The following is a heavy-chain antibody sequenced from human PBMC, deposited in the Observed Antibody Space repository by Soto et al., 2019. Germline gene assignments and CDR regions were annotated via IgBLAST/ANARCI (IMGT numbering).Heavy chain of an antibody. Sequence: PSETLSLTCTVSGGSVSSGIYYWSWIRQPQGRGLEWIGYIYYSGSTNYNPSLKSRVTISVDTSKNQFSLKLSSVTAADTAVYYCARVDCSGGSCYSPYYYDSSGYYRLYFDYWGQGTLVTVSS. D-gene: IGHD3-22*01. CDR3: ARVDCSGGSCYSPYYYDSSGYYRLYFDY. V-gene: IGHV4-61*01. CDR1: GGSVSSGIYY. J-gene: IGHJ4*02. CDR2: IYYSGST.